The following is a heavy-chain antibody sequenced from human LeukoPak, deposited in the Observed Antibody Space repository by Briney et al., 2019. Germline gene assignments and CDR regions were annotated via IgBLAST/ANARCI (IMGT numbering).Heavy chain of an antibody. CDR2: FNPEDDER. CDR1: GYTLTEIS. D-gene: IGHD1-20*01. CDR3: ATSSHNWNLGGVRDYMDV. V-gene: IGHV1-24*01. Sequence: ASVKASCKVSGYTLTEISMHWVRQAPGKGLEWMGGFNPEDDERIYAQKFQGRVTMTEDTSTDTAYMELSSLRSNDTAVYYCATSSHNWNLGGVRDYMDVWGKGTTVTVSS. J-gene: IGHJ6*03.